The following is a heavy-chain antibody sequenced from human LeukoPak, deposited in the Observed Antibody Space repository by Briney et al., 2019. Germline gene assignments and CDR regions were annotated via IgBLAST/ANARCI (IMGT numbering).Heavy chain of an antibody. J-gene: IGHJ3*02. CDR1: GFTFSSYS. D-gene: IGHD1-26*01. CDR3: ARVRVYSGSHRAFDI. CDR2: ISSSSSYI. Sequence: PGGSLRLSCAASGFTFSSYSMNWVRQAPGKGLEWVSSISSSSSYIYYADSVKGRFTISRDNAKNSLYLQMNSLRAEDTAVYYCARVRVYSGSHRAFDIWGQGTMVTVSS. V-gene: IGHV3-21*01.